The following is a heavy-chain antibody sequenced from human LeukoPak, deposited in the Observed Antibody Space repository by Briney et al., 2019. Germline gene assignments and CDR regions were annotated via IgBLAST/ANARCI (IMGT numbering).Heavy chain of an antibody. Sequence: PSQTLSLTCTVSGGSISSGGYYWSWIRQHPGEGLEWIGYIYYSGSTYYNPSLKSRVTISVDTSKNQFSLKLSSVTAADTAVYYCARSQGTGTTGAFDIWGQGTMVTVSS. J-gene: IGHJ3*02. CDR3: ARSQGTGTTGAFDI. CDR2: IYYSGST. V-gene: IGHV4-31*03. D-gene: IGHD1-7*01. CDR1: GGSISSGGYY.